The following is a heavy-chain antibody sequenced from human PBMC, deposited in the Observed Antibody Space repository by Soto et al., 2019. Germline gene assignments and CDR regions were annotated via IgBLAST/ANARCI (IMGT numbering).Heavy chain of an antibody. CDR2: IYYDGNNK. V-gene: IGHV3-33*01. CDR3: ARVGGTVTSDY. J-gene: IGHJ4*02. D-gene: IGHD4-17*01. CDR1: GFIFSAYG. Sequence: QVQLVESGGGVVQPGTPLRVSCVASGFIFSAYGMHWVRQAPGKGLEWVAMIYYDGNNKYYADSAKGRFTISRDNSKNTLYLQMNSLRAEDTAVYYCARVGGTVTSDYWGQGTLVTVSS.